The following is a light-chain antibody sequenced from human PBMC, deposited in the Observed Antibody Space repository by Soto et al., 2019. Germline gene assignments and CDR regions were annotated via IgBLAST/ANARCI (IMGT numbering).Light chain of an antibody. CDR2: GAS. Sequence: DIQLTQSPSFLSASAGDRVTITCRASQVFSSLLAWYPQKPGKAPELLIYGASTLQSGVPSRFSGSGAGTEFTLTISRLQPEDFATYYCQQVKSYPITFGQGTRLEIK. CDR1: QVFSSL. J-gene: IGKJ5*01. CDR3: QQVKSYPIT. V-gene: IGKV1-9*01.